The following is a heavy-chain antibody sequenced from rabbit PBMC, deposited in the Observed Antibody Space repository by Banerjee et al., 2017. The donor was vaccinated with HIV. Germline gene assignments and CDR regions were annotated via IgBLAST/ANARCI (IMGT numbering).Heavy chain of an antibody. J-gene: IGHJ4*01. CDR2: IDTGSSGST. V-gene: IGHV1S45*01. CDR1: GFSFSSNYW. Sequence: QEQLEESGGDLVKPEGSLTLTCTASGFSFSSNYWICCVRQAPGKGLEWIACIDTGSSGSTAYASWAKGRFTISKTSSPTVTLQMTGLTAADTATYFCARDLPISGGYSFDLWGPGPLVTVS. CDR3: ARDLPISGGYSFDL. D-gene: IGHD1-1*01.